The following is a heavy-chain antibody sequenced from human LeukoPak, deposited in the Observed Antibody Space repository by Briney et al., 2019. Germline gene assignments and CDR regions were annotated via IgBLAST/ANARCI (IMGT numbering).Heavy chain of an antibody. CDR1: GGSISSYY. Sequence: SETLSLTCTVSGGSISSYYWSWIRQSPGKGLEWIGLIYYTGSANYNPSLKSRVTISVDTSKNRFSLKLSSVTAADTAVYYCARDVEFRYGGYEVGTFDIWGQGTLVTVSS. V-gene: IGHV4-59*01. J-gene: IGHJ3*02. CDR3: ARDVEFRYGGYEVGTFDI. D-gene: IGHD5-12*01. CDR2: IYYTGSA.